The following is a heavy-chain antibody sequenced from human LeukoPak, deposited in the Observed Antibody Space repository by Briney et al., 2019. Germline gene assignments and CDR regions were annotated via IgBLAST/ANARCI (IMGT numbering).Heavy chain of an antibody. Sequence: GGSLRLSCAVSGFTFSNYGMSRVRQAPGKGLEWVANIKPDGGEKHYVDSVKGRFTISRDNAKSSLYLQMNSLRAEDTAMYYCARGGGAFWGQGTLVTVSS. J-gene: IGHJ4*02. V-gene: IGHV3-7*01. CDR1: GFTFSNYG. CDR2: IKPDGGEK. CDR3: ARGGGAF. D-gene: IGHD1-26*01.